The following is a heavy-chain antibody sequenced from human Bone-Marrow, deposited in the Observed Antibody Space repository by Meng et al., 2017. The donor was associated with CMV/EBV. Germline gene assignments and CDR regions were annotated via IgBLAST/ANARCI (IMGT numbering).Heavy chain of an antibody. CDR1: GFTFSSYS. D-gene: IGHD4-17*01. CDR3: ANIPVTTNYNGLDV. J-gene: IGHJ6*02. CDR2: ISSSSSYI. Sequence: GGSLRLSCAASGFTFSSYSMNWVRQAPGKGLEWVSSISSSSSYIYYADSVKGRFTISRDNAKNLLSLQMNSLRAEDTAVYYCANIPVTTNYNGLDVWGQGTTVTVSS. V-gene: IGHV3-21*06.